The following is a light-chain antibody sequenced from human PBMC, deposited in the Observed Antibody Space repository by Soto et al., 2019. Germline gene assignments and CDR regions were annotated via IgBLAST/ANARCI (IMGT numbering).Light chain of an antibody. J-gene: IGKJ1*01. V-gene: IGKV1-5*01. CDR1: QNINIW. Sequence: DIQMTQSPSTLSASVGDRVTLTCRASQNINIWLAWYQQKPGKAPKLLIFDASSLESGVPPRFSGSGSGTESPPTISIVPHDDFVSYCRRQNNRYSCTFGQGTKVQIK. CDR2: DAS. CDR3: RQNNRYSCT.